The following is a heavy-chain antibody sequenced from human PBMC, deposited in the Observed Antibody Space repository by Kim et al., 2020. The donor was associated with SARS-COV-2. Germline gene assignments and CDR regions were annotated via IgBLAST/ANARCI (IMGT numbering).Heavy chain of an antibody. D-gene: IGHD1-26*01. J-gene: IGHJ4*02. V-gene: IGHV3-74*01. CDR2: ISCDGGTT. CDR3: ARQRYTGTYYYFDY. CDR1: GFTFGSYW. Sequence: GGSLRLSCAASGFTFGSYWMHWVRQAPGKGLVWVSRISCDGGTTSYADSVKGRFTISRDNAKSTLYLQMNSLRAEDTAVYYCARQRYTGTYYYFDYWGQGTLVTVSS.